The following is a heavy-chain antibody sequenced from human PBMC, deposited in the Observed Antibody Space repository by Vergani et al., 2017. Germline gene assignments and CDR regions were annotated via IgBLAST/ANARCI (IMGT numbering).Heavy chain of an antibody. CDR1: GVTFDDYA. Sequence: EVQLVESGGGLVQPGRSLRLSRAASGVTFDDYAMHWVRQAPGKGLEWVSGISWNSGSIGYADSVKGRFTISRDNAKNSLYLQMNSLRAEDTALYYCAKDHYDFWSGYPNLSPFDLWGRGTLVTVSS. V-gene: IGHV3-9*01. CDR3: AKDHYDFWSGYPNLSPFDL. D-gene: IGHD3-3*01. CDR2: ISWNSGSI. J-gene: IGHJ2*01.